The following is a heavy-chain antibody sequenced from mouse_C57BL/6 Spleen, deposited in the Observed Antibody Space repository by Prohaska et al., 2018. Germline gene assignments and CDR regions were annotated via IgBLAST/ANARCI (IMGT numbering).Heavy chain of an antibody. Sequence: SVKISCKASGYTFTDYYMNWVKQSHGKSLEWIGDSNPNNGGTSYNQKFKGKATLTVDKSSSTAYMELRSLTSEDSAVYYCARSVIYDGYYFDYWGQGTTLTVSS. CDR1: GYTFTDYY. CDR2: SNPNNGGT. V-gene: IGHV1-26*01. J-gene: IGHJ2*01. CDR3: ARSVIYDGYYFDY. D-gene: IGHD2-3*01.